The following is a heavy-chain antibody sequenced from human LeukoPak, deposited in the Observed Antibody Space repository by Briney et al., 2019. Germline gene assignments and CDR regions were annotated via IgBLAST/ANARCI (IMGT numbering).Heavy chain of an antibody. J-gene: IGHJ5*02. CDR1: GYSFTNYW. Sequence: GESLKISCKGSGYSFTNYWIGWVRQMPGKGLEWMGIIYPADSDTRYSPSFQGQVTISADKSISTAYLQWSSLKASDTAMYYCARRPGMATPSGWFDPWGQGTLVTVSS. CDR2: IYPADSDT. CDR3: ARRPGMATPSGWFDP. D-gene: IGHD5-24*01. V-gene: IGHV5-51*01.